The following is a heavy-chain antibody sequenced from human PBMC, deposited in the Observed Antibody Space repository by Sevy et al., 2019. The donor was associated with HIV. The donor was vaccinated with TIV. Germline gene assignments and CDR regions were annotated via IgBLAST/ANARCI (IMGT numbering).Heavy chain of an antibody. CDR2: ISGSGYAT. CDR3: AKDRVTVFGVVVTIDS. Sequence: GGSLRLSCAASGFTFDSYAMHWVRQVAGKGLEWVSTISGSGYATYYADSVKGRFIISRDTSRNTLYLQMNSLGVEDSAVYFCAKDRVTVFGVVVTIDSWGQGTLVTVSS. V-gene: IGHV3-23*01. CDR1: GFTFDSYA. D-gene: IGHD3-3*01. J-gene: IGHJ4*02.